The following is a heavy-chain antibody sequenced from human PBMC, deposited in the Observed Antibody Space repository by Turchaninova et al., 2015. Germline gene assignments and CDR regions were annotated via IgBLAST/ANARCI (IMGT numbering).Heavy chain of an antibody. CDR1: GGSFSGYS. CDR3: TRGRIDILTGYYRAGYYFDY. D-gene: IGHD3-9*01. CDR2: NNHSGST. Sequence: QVQLQQWGAGPLKPSENLSLTCAVYGGSFSGYSWSGSRQPPGKGLEWIGENNHSGSTNYNPSLKSRVTISVDTSKNQFSLKLSSVTAADTAVYYCTRGRIDILTGYYRAGYYFDYWGQGTLVTVSS. V-gene: IGHV4-34*01. J-gene: IGHJ4*02.